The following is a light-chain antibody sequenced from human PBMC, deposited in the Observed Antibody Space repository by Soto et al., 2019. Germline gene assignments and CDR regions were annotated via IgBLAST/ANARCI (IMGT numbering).Light chain of an antibody. Sequence: QSVLTQPASVSGSPGQSITISCTGTSSDVGGYNYVSWYQQHPGKAPKLMICDVSNRPSGVSNRFSGSKSGNTASLTISGLQAEEEADYYCSSYTSSSTLVVFGGGTKMTVL. CDR3: SSYTSSSTLVV. J-gene: IGLJ2*01. CDR1: SSDVGGYNY. CDR2: DVS. V-gene: IGLV2-14*01.